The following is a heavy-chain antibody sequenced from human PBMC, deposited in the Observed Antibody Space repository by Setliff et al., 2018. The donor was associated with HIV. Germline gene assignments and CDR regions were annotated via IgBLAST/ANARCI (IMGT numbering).Heavy chain of an antibody. CDR1: GFTFSTYG. CDR3: VKARVDGDYYYYYYMDV. Sequence: GGSLRLSCEASGFTFSTYGMHWVRQAPGKGLEWVTFIEHDGSKKFYADSVKGRFTISRDNSKNTLYLQMNSLRAEDTAVYYCVKARVDGDYYYYYYMDVWGKGTTVTVSS. CDR2: IEHDGSKK. J-gene: IGHJ6*03. V-gene: IGHV3-30*02. D-gene: IGHD4-17*01.